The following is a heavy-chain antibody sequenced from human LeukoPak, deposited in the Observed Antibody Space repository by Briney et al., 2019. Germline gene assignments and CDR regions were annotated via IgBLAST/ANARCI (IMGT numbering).Heavy chain of an antibody. CDR2: IKSKIDGETT. V-gene: IGHV3-15*01. CDR1: GFTFSSYS. Sequence: GGSLRLSCAASGFTFSSYSMNWVRQAPGKGLEWLGRIKSKIDGETTLYAAPVKARFIISRDDSKNTLFLQMNSLKNEDTAVYYCTTSDYYDGSGWEDFDHWGQGTLVTVSS. CDR3: TTSDYYDGSGWEDFDH. D-gene: IGHD3-22*01. J-gene: IGHJ4*02.